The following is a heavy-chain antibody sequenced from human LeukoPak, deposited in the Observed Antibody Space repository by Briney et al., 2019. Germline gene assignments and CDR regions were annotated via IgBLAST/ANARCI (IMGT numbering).Heavy chain of an antibody. CDR1: GFTFSNFW. V-gene: IGHV3-7*04. CDR2: IHPEGNEK. J-gene: IGHJ4*02. D-gene: IGHD1-1*01. CDR3: ARGDDFAGDH. Sequence: GGSLRLSCATSGFTFSNFWMSWVRQAPGRGLEWVANIHPEGNEKYHVESVKGRFTISRDNTRDLLFLQMNGLRVEDTAVYYCARGDDFAGDHWGQGTLVTVSS.